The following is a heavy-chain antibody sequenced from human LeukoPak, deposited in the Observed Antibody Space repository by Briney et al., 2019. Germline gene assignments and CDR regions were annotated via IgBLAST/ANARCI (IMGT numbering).Heavy chain of an antibody. CDR2: IIPIFGTA. CDR3: ARGSVGYCSGGSCYAANDY. Sequence: SVSLSCTVSGVTFSSYAISWVRQAAGQGLEWMGGIIPIFGTANYAQNFQGRVTITADESTSTAYMELSSLTSEDTAVYYCARGSVGYCSGGSCYAANDYWGQGTLVTVSS. J-gene: IGHJ4*02. D-gene: IGHD2-15*01. CDR1: GVTFSSYA. V-gene: IGHV1-69*13.